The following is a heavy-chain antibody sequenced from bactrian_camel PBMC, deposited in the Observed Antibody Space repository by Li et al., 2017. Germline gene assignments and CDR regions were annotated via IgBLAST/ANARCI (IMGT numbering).Heavy chain of an antibody. D-gene: IGHD6*01. CDR1: RSTYSSNC. Sequence: HVQLVESGGGSVQAGGSLRLSCAASRSTYSSNCMGWFRQAPGKEREGVAVIGTGTDTGRIYYADSVKGRFTISKDNAENTLYLQMDSLRPEDTAIYYCAAEPGLSPAYGGSWYGWPYWGQGTQVTV. CDR2: IGTGTDTGRI. CDR3: AAEPGLSPAYGGSWYGWPY. V-gene: IGHV3-3*01. J-gene: IGHJ4*01.